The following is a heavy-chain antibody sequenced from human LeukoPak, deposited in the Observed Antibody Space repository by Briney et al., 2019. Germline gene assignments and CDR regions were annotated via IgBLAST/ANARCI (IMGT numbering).Heavy chain of an antibody. Sequence: TGGSLRLPCAASGFTFSSYAMSWVRQAPGEGLEWVGRIRRGTNNYTTEYAASVKGRFIISRDDSKNSLYLHMNSLKTEDTAVYHCTRDGGDSTKTAFDMWGQGTMVTVSS. J-gene: IGHJ3*02. V-gene: IGHV3-72*01. D-gene: IGHD2/OR15-2a*01. CDR1: GFTFSSYA. CDR2: IRRGTNNYTT. CDR3: TRDGGDSTKTAFDM.